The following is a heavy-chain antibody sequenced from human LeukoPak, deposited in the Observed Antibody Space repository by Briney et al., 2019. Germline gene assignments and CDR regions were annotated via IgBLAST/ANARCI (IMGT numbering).Heavy chain of an antibody. V-gene: IGHV1-8*01. CDR2: MNPNSGNT. D-gene: IGHD5-24*01. CDR3: ARAGTVEMTPLDY. Sequence: ASVKVSCKASGYTLTSYDINWVRQATGQGLEWMGWMNPNSGNTGYAQKFQGRVTMTRNTSISTAYMELSSLRSEDTAVYYCARAGTVEMTPLDYWGQGTLVTVSS. J-gene: IGHJ4*02. CDR1: GYTLTSYD.